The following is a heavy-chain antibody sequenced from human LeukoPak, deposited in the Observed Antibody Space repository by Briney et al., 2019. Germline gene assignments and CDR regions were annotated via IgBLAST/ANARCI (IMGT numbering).Heavy chain of an antibody. J-gene: IGHJ4*02. CDR1: GGSFSGYY. CDR2: INHSGST. Sequence: SETLSLTCAVYGGSFSGYYWSWIRQPPGKGLEWIGEINHSGSTNYNPSLKSRVTISVDTSKNQFSLKLSSVTAADTAVYCCARVAGVVPAAISPTPRFDYWGQGTLVTVSS. D-gene: IGHD2-2*02. V-gene: IGHV4-34*01. CDR3: ARVAGVVPAAISPTPRFDY.